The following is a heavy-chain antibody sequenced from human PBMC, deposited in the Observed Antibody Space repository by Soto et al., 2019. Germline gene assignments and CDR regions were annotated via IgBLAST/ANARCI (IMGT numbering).Heavy chain of an antibody. CDR2: IYSGGST. CDR3: ARVGSNCGSNDFDY. D-gene: IGHD6-25*01. J-gene: IGHJ4*02. Sequence: EGSLRLSCAASGFTVSSNYMSWVRQAPGKGLEWVSVIYSGGSTYYAESVKGRFTISRDKSKNTLYLQMNSLRAEDTAVYYCARVGSNCGSNDFDYWGQGTLVTVSS. V-gene: IGHV3-66*02. CDR1: GFTVSSNY.